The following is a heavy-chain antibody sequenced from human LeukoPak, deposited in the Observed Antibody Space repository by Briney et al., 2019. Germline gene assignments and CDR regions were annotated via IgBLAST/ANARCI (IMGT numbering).Heavy chain of an antibody. Sequence: ASVTVSCKASVYTLTGYYMHSVRQAPGQGLEGMGLIYPNSGGTNYAQKFQGRVTMTRDSSRSTAAVEASRLRSDHRAGYYCSRSQMEVAGGIDYWGQGTLVTVSS. CDR2: IYPNSGGT. CDR1: VYTLTGYY. CDR3: SRSQMEVAGGIDY. V-gene: IGHV1-2*02. J-gene: IGHJ4*02. D-gene: IGHD6-19*01.